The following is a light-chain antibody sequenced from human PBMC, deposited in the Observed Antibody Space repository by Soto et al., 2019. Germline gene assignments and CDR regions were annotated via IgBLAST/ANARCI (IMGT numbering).Light chain of an antibody. CDR2: DAS. CDR1: QSVNFY. CDR3: QHYGSSPPSTV. V-gene: IGKV3-20*01. J-gene: IGKJ2*01. Sequence: EIVLTQSPGSLSLSPGERATLSCRASQSVNFYLAWYQQKPGQAPRLLISDASSRATDVPDRFSGSGSGTDFSLTISRLEPEDFAVYYCQHYGSSPPSTVFGQGTKLEIK.